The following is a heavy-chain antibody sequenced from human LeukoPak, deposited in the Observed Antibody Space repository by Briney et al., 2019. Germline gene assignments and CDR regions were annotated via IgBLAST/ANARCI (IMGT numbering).Heavy chain of an antibody. CDR1: GFTVSSNY. J-gene: IGHJ5*02. Sequence: GGSLRLSCAASGFTVSSNYMSWVRQAPGKGLEWVSVIYSGGSTYYADSVKGRFTISRDNSKNTLYLQMNSLRAEDTAVYYCARDAGYSGYDQKDNWFDPWGQGTLVTVSS. CDR2: IYSGGST. CDR3: ARDAGYSGYDQKDNWFDP. V-gene: IGHV3-53*01. D-gene: IGHD5-12*01.